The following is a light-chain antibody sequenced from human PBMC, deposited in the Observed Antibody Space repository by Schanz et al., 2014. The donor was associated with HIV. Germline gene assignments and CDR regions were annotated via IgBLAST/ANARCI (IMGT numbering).Light chain of an antibody. V-gene: IGKV3D-15*01. J-gene: IGKJ4*01. CDR1: QSVSSY. Sequence: EIVLTQSPATLSLSPGERATLSCRASQSVSSYLAWYQQKPGQAPRLLIYGASSRATGIPDRFSGSGSGTDFTLTISSLQSEDFAVYYCQQYNNWPLTFGGGTKVEIK. CDR3: QQYNNWPLT. CDR2: GAS.